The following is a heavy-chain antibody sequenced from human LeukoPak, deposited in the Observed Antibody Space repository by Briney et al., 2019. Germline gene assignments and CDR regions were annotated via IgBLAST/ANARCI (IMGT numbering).Heavy chain of an antibody. Sequence: GGSLRLSCAASGFTFSSYAMSWVRQAPGKGLEWVSSISSSSSYIYYADSVKGRFTISRDNAKNSLYLQMNSLRAEDTAVYYCARGTMVRGVLYGMDVWGQGTTVTVSS. CDR2: ISSSSSYI. D-gene: IGHD3-10*01. V-gene: IGHV3-21*01. CDR3: ARGTMVRGVLYGMDV. J-gene: IGHJ6*02. CDR1: GFTFSSYA.